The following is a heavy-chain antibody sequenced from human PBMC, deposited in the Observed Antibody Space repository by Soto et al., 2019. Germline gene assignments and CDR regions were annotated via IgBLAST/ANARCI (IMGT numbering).Heavy chain of an antibody. V-gene: IGHV1-18*01. CDR1: GYTFTSYG. CDR2: ISAYNGNT. CDR3: AREEATFPSDAFDI. Sequence: GASVKVSCKASGYTFTSYGISWVRQAPGQGLEWMGWISAYNGNTNYAQKLQGRVTMTTDTSTSTAYMELRSLRSDDTAVYYCAREEATFPSDAFDIWGQGTMVTVSS. J-gene: IGHJ3*02.